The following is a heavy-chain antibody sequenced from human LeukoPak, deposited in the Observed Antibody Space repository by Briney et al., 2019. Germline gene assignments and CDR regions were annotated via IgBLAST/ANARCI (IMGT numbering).Heavy chain of an antibody. Sequence: GRSLRLSCAASGFTFSSYSMNWVRQAPGKGLEWVSSISSSSSYIYYADSVKGRFTISRDNAKNSLYLQMNSLRAEDTAVYYCASSRPSGSYSDYWGQGTLVTVSS. CDR3: ASSRPSGSYSDY. J-gene: IGHJ4*02. CDR1: GFTFSSYS. CDR2: ISSSSSYI. D-gene: IGHD1-26*01. V-gene: IGHV3-21*01.